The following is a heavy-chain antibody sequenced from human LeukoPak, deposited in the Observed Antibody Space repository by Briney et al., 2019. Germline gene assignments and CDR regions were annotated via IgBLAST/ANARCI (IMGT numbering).Heavy chain of an antibody. CDR1: GFTFSSYA. V-gene: IGHV3-30-3*01. CDR3: ARAYSSSGRVDFKYYYYYYYMDV. CDR2: ISYDGSNK. J-gene: IGHJ6*03. D-gene: IGHD6-6*01. Sequence: GGSLRLSCAASGFTFSSYAMHWVRQAPGKGLEWVAVISYDGSNKYYADSVKGRFTISRDNSKNTLYLQMNSLRAEDTAVYYCARAYSSSGRVDFKYYYYYYYMDVWGKGTTVTVSS.